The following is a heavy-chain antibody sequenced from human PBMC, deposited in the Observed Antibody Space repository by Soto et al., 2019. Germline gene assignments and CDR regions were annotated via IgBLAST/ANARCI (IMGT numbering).Heavy chain of an antibody. J-gene: IGHJ6*03. V-gene: IGHV3-48*01. D-gene: IGHD3-16*02. CDR3: AREGVVNYYYDYMDV. Sequence: EVQLVESGGGLVQPGGSLRLSCAASGFTFSSYSMNWVRQAPGKGLEWVSYISSSSSTIYYADSVKGRFTISRDNAKNSLYLQMNSLRAEDTAVYYCAREGVVNYYYDYMDVWGKGTTVTVSS. CDR2: ISSSSSTI. CDR1: GFTFSSYS.